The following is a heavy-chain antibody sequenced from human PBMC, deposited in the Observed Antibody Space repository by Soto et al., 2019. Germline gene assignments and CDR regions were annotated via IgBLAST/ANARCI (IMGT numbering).Heavy chain of an antibody. J-gene: IGHJ4*02. D-gene: IGHD3-10*01. V-gene: IGHV3-66*01. Sequence: EVHLVESGGGLFQPGGSLRLACAASGFTVRNNYMSWVRQAPGKGLEWVSVVYDDGSTYYAGSVKGRFTISRDNSKNTVSLQMNSLRAEDTAVYYCARGHSGSLPGYFDYWGQGTLVTVSS. CDR1: GFTVRNNY. CDR2: VYDDGST. CDR3: ARGHSGSLPGYFDY.